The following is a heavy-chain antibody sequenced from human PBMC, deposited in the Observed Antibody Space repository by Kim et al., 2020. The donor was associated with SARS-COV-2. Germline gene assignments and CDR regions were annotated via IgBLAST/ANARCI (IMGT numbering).Heavy chain of an antibody. CDR3: ARDLRGDRHPFGESLFDP. CDR1: GGTFSSYA. CDR2: IIPIFGTA. Sequence: SVKVSCKASGGTFSSYAISWVRQAPGQGLEWMGGIIPIFGTANYAQKFQGRVTITADESTSTAYMELSSLRSEDTAVYYCARDLRGDRHPFGESLFDPWGQGTLVTVSS. D-gene: IGHD3-10*01. J-gene: IGHJ5*02. V-gene: IGHV1-69*13.